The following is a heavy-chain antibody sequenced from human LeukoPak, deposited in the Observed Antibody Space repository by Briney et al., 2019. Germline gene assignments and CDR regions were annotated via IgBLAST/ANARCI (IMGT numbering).Heavy chain of an antibody. CDR3: ARQGISSWYHWFDP. V-gene: IGHV4-4*02. CDR2: VFHTGIT. CDR1: GGSISTNNW. D-gene: IGHD6-13*01. J-gene: IGHJ5*02. Sequence: SGTLSLTCVVSGGSISTNNWWSWVRQPPGKGLEWIGEVFHTGITNYNPSLRSRVIISLDKSMNQFSLRLSSVTAADTAVYYCARQGISSWYHWFDPWGQGTLVTVSS.